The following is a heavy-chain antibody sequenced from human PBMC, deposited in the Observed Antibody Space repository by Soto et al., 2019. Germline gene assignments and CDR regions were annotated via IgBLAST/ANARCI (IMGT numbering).Heavy chain of an antibody. V-gene: IGHV3-30*18. CDR2: ISYDGSNK. D-gene: IGHD2-21*02. J-gene: IGHJ6*02. CDR3: AKDWDIVVVTAIRYGMDV. CDR1: GFTFSSYG. Sequence: SLRLSCAASGFTFSSYGMHWVRQAPGKGLEWVAVISYDGSNKYYADSVKSRFTISRDNSKNTLYLQMNSLRAEDTAVYYCAKDWDIVVVTAIRYGMDVWAKGPRSPSP.